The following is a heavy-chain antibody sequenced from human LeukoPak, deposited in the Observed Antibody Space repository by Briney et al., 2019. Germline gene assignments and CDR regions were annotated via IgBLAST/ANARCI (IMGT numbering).Heavy chain of an antibody. CDR1: GGSIRSYY. V-gene: IGHV4-59*01. CDR3: ARVLSGAVADN. CDR2: IYCSGST. Sequence: SETLSLTCTVSGGSIRSYYWSWIRPPPGKGLEWIGYIYCSGSTNYNPSLNSRVTISVDTSKNQFSLKLSSVTAADTAVYYCARVLSGAVADNWGQGTLVTVSS. D-gene: IGHD6-19*01. J-gene: IGHJ1*01.